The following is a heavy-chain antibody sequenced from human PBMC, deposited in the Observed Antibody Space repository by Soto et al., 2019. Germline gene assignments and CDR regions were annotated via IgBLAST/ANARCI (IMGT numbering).Heavy chain of an antibody. D-gene: IGHD2-2*01. CDR1: GFTFSSYA. V-gene: IGHV3-23*01. J-gene: IGHJ4*02. CDR2: ISGSGGST. CDR3: AKDPLLGRGTVVVPAAEVY. Sequence: GGSLRLSCAASGFTFSSYAMSWVRQAPGKGLEWVSAISGSGGSTYYADSVKGRFTISRDNSKNTLYLQMNSLRAEDTAVYYCAKDPLLGRGTVVVPAAEVYWGQGTLVTVSS.